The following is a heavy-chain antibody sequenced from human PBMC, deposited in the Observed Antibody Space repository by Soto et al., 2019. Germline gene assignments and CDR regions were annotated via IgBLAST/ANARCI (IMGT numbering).Heavy chain of an antibody. J-gene: IGHJ5*02. Sequence: EVQLLESGGGLVQPGGSLRLSCAASGFTFSSYGMSWVRQAPGKGLEWVSAISGSGGSTYYADSVKGRFTISRDNSKNTLYLQMNSLRGEDTAVYHCAKSLEVGATTPFDPWGQGTLVTVSS. CDR3: AKSLEVGATTPFDP. CDR2: ISGSGGST. V-gene: IGHV3-23*01. D-gene: IGHD1-26*01. CDR1: GFTFSSYG.